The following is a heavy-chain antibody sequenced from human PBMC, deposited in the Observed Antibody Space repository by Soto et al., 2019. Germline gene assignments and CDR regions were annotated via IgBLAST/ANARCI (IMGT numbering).Heavy chain of an antibody. CDR3: AKAVVVVVAATRDAFDI. CDR1: GVTFIGYG. Sequence: GGPLRLWCAASGVTFIGYGRSWVRQAPGKGLEWVSAISGSGGSTYYADSVKGRFTISRDNSKNTLYLQMNSLRAEDTAVYYCAKAVVVVVAATRDAFDIWGQGTMVTVSS. J-gene: IGHJ3*02. D-gene: IGHD2-15*01. CDR2: ISGSGGST. V-gene: IGHV3-23*01.